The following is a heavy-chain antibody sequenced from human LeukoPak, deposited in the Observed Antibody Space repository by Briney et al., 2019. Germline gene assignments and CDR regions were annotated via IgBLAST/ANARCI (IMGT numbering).Heavy chain of an antibody. CDR1: GGSFSGYY. CDR2: INHSGST. V-gene: IGHV4-34*01. D-gene: IGHD6-6*01. CDR3: ARTSSIAAPPRPKPEPYYYYYVDV. J-gene: IGHJ6*03. Sequence: PSETLSLTCAVYGGSFSGYYWSWIRQPPGKGLEWIGEINHSGSTNYNPSLKSRVTISVDTSKNQFSLKLSSVTAADTAVYYCARTSSIAAPPRPKPEPYYYYYVDVWGKGTTVTVSS.